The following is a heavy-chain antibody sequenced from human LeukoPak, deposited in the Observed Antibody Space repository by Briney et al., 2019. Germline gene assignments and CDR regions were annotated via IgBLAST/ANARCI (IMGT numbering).Heavy chain of an antibody. J-gene: IGHJ1*01. D-gene: IGHD2-21*02. CDR1: GGTFSSSA. Sequence: SVKVSCKASGGTFSSSAISWVRQAPGQGLEWVGGIIPIFGTANYAQKFQGRVTITADESTSTAYMELSSLRSEDTAVYYCARVGYCGGDSACEYFQHWGQGTLVTVSS. V-gene: IGHV1-69*13. CDR2: IIPIFGTA. CDR3: ARVGYCGGDSACEYFQH.